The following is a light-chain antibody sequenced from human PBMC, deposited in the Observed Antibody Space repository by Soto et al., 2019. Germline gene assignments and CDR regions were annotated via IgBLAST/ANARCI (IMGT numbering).Light chain of an antibody. J-gene: IGKJ5*01. CDR3: MQATHWTRT. Sequence: DAVMSQSPLSLSVTIGRPASITXRSNQSLLCSDGNAYLYWXQQXXGXSPRXXXAEXSNRESRVPARXSGSGSATDFALKSSRVDADDVWAYYCMQATHWTRTFGQGTRLDIK. CDR1: QSLLCSDGNAY. CDR2: EXS. V-gene: IGKV2-30*01.